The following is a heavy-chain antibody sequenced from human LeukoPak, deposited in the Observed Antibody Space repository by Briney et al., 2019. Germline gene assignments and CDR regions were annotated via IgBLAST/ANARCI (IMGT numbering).Heavy chain of an antibody. CDR3: ATDRGWEQGGDAFDI. V-gene: IGHV1-24*01. J-gene: IGHJ3*02. CDR2: FDPEDGET. CDR1: GYTLTELP. Sequence: GASVKVSCKVSGYTLTELPMHWVRQAPGKGLEWMGGFDPEDGETIYAQKFQGRVTMTEDTSTDTAYMELSSLRSEDTAVYYCATDRGWEQGGDAFDIWGQGTMVTVSS. D-gene: IGHD1-26*01.